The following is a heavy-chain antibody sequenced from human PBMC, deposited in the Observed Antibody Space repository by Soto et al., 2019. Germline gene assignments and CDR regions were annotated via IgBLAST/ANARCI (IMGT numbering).Heavy chain of an antibody. J-gene: IGHJ4*02. CDR3: ARVIGVDTAMVTFDY. V-gene: IGHV4-34*01. CDR1: GGSFSGYY. CDR2: INHSGST. Sequence: XETLSLTCSVYGGSFSGYYWSWIRQPPGKGLEWIGEINHSGSTNYNPSLKSRVTISVDTSKNQFSLKLSSVTAADTAVYYCARVIGVDTAMVTFDYWGQGTLVTVSS. D-gene: IGHD5-18*01.